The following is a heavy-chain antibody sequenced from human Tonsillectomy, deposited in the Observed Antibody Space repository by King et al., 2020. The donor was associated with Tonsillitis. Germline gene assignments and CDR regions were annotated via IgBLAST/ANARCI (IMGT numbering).Heavy chain of an antibody. Sequence: VQLVESGGGLVKPGGSLRLSCAASGFTFSSYAMSWVRQAPGKGLEWVSAISGSGGSTYYADPVKGRFTISRDNAKNTLYLQMNSLRAEDTAVYYCARTTPFKQLVPYWYFELWGRGTLVTVSS. CDR1: GFTFSSYA. V-gene: IGHV3-23*04. CDR2: ISGSGGST. CDR3: ARTTPFKQLVPYWYFEL. J-gene: IGHJ2*01. D-gene: IGHD6-13*01.